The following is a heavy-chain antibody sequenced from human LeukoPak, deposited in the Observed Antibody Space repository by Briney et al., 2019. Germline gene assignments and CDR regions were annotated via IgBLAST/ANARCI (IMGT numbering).Heavy chain of an antibody. Sequence: PGRSLRLSCAASGITFSSYAMHWVRQAPGKGLEWVAVIWSDGSNKNYADSVKGRFTISRDNSKNTLYLQMNSLRAEDTAVYYCASSNSNVRVGYWGQGTLVTVSS. V-gene: IGHV3-33*08. D-gene: IGHD3-16*01. CDR3: ASSNSNVRVGY. CDR2: IWSDGSNK. J-gene: IGHJ4*02. CDR1: GITFSSYA.